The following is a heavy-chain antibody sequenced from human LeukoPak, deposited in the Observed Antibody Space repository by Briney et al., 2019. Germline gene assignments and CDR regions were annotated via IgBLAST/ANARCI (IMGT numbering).Heavy chain of an antibody. D-gene: IGHD1-26*01. J-gene: IGHJ5*02. CDR3: ARDLKRSRARWENVGRDP. CDR1: GGSISSYY. Sequence: KPSETLSLTCTVSGGSISSYYWSWIRQPAGKGLEWIGRIYTSGSTNYNPSLKSRVTMSVDTSKNQFSLKLSSVTAADTAVYYCARDLKRSRARWENVGRDPWGQGTLVTVSS. CDR2: IYTSGST. V-gene: IGHV4-4*07.